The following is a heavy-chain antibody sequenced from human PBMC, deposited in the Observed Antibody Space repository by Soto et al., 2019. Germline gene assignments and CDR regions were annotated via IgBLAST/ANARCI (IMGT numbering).Heavy chain of an antibody. CDR2: IYYSGST. Sequence: SETLSLTCTVSGGSISSGGYYWSWIRQHPGKGLEWIGYIYYSGSTYYNPSLKSRVTISVDTSKNQFSLKLSSVTAADTAVYYCARNLPIVVVPAAIEGNWFDPWGQGTLVTVSS. CDR1: GGSISSGGYY. CDR3: ARNLPIVVVPAAIEGNWFDP. D-gene: IGHD2-2*01. V-gene: IGHV4-31*03. J-gene: IGHJ5*02.